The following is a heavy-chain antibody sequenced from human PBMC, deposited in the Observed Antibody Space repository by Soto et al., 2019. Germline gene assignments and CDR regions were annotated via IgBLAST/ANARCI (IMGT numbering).Heavy chain of an antibody. V-gene: IGHV3-7*01. J-gene: IGHJ4*02. CDR2: IKQDVSNK. CDR3: AKDSDPGYYYDSSGYYYVDY. D-gene: IGHD3-22*01. Sequence: VGSLRLSCAASGFTLSSYWMSWVRQAPGKGLEGVDNIKQDVSNKYYADNVKGQFTISRDNSKNTLYLQMYSLRAEDTAVYYCAKDSDPGYYYDSSGYYYVDYWGQGTLVTVSS. CDR1: GFTLSSYW.